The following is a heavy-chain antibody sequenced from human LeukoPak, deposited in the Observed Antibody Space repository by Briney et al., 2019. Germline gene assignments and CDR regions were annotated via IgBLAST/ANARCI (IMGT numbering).Heavy chain of an antibody. Sequence: SETLSLTCTVSGGSISSSSCYWGWIRQPPGKGPKWIGSIYYSGSTYYNPSLKSRVTISVDTSKNQFSLKLSSVTAADTAVYYCARHLGQWLDHFDYWGQGTLVTVSS. CDR1: GGSISSSSCY. D-gene: IGHD6-19*01. CDR2: IYYSGST. J-gene: IGHJ4*02. V-gene: IGHV4-39*01. CDR3: ARHLGQWLDHFDY.